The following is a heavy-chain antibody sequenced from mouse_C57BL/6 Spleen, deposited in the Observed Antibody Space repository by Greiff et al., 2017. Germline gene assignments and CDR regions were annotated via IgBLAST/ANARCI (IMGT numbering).Heavy chain of an antibody. V-gene: IGHV3-8*01. J-gene: IGHJ3*01. CDR3: ARSGDWDAWFAY. D-gene: IGHD4-1*01. Sequence: EVQLQESGPGLAKPSQTLSLTCSVTGYSITSDYWNWIRQFPGNKLEYMGYISYSGSTSYSPSPISRISITRDTSKNQYYLQLTSVTTEDTATYYCARSGDWDAWFAYWGQGTLVTVSA. CDR1: GYSITSDY. CDR2: ISYSGST.